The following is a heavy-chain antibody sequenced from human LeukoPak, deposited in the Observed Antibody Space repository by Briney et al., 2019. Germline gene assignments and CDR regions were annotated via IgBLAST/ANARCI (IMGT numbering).Heavy chain of an antibody. Sequence: GGSLRLSCAASGLSLSDAWMSWVRQAPGKGLECVGRMKPRGTTEDGAPMNDRFIVSRDDSKNTLYLQMNSLKAEDTGLYYCSQLSRGYWGQGAQVTVSS. V-gene: IGHV3-15*01. J-gene: IGHJ4*02. D-gene: IGHD2-15*01. CDR1: GLSLSDAW. CDR3: SQLSRGY. CDR2: MKPRGTT.